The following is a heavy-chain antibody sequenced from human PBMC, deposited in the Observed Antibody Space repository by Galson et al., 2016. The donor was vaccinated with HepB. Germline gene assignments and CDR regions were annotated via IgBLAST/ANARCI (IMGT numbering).Heavy chain of an antibody. CDR3: VKDRASRPGALDY. CDR1: GFTFRSYG. Sequence: SLRLSCAASGFTFRSYGMHWVRQAPGKGLEWVAFICHGGSYKTYADSVKGRFTVSGDNSKNMLFLQMISLGVEDTAVYHCVKDRASRPGALDYWGQGSLVTVSS. V-gene: IGHV3-33*06. CDR2: ICHGGSYK. J-gene: IGHJ4*02. D-gene: IGHD2-2*01.